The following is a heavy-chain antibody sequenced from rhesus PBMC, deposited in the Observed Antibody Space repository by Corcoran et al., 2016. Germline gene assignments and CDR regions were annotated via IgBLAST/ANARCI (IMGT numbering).Heavy chain of an antibody. J-gene: IGHJ4*01. CDR3: ARENSYGKYYFDF. Sequence: QVQLQESGPGLVKPLETLSLTCAVAGGSISSNYWSWIRQPPGKGLEWIGYIYGRRAIPTSTPSLKSRVPLSVDTTRNQFSPKQSSVTHADTAVYSCARENSYGKYYFDFWGQGVLVTVSS. CDR2: IYGRRAIP. V-gene: IGHV4S11*01. D-gene: IGHD5-36*01. CDR1: GGSISSNY.